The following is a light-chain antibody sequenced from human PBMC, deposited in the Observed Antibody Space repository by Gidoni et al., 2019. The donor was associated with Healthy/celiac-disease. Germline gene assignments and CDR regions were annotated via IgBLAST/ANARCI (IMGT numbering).Light chain of an antibody. CDR2: EVS. V-gene: IGLV2-14*01. CDR1: SSDVGGYNY. J-gene: IGLJ1*01. Sequence: QSALTQPASVSGSPGQSITISCTGTSSDVGGYNYVSGYQQPPGKAPKLMIYEVSNRPSEVSNRFSGSKSGNTAALTISGLQAEDEADYYCSSYTSSSTQVFGTGTKVTVL. CDR3: SSYTSSSTQV.